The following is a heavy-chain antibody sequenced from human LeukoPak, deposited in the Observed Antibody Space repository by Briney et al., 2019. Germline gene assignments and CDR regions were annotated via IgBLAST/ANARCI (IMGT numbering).Heavy chain of an antibody. Sequence: GGSLRLSCAASGFSFSSHEMNWVRQAPGKGLEGVSYINSGGSTIYYADSLKGRFTISRDNAKNSLFLQMNSLRAEDTAVYYCAREAVAATNYFDYWGQGTLVTVSS. CDR1: GFSFSSHE. J-gene: IGHJ4*02. D-gene: IGHD6-13*01. CDR3: AREAVAATNYFDY. CDR2: INSGGSTI. V-gene: IGHV3-48*03.